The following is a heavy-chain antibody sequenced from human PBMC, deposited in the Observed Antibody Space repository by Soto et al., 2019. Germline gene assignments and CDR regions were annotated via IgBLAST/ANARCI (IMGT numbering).Heavy chain of an antibody. V-gene: IGHV3-23*01. Sequence: GGSLRLSCAASGFTFSSYAMSWVRQAPGKGLEWVSAISGSGGSTYYADSVKGRFTISRDNSKNTLYLQMNSLRAEDTAVCYCAKADNDYVWGSYHKPLYYFDYWGQGTLVTVSS. J-gene: IGHJ4*02. CDR3: AKADNDYVWGSYHKPLYYFDY. D-gene: IGHD3-16*02. CDR1: GFTFSSYA. CDR2: ISGSGGST.